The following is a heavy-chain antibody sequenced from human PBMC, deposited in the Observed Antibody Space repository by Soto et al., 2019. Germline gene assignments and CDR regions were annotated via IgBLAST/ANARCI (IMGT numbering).Heavy chain of an antibody. V-gene: IGHV4-34*01. CDR1: GGSFSGYY. CDR3: ARGSFLVVTTRRKFMDV. CDR2: INHSGST. Sequence: QVQLQQWGAGLLKPSETLSLTCAVYGGSFSGYYWSWIRQPPGKGLEWIGEINHSGSTNYNPSLKSRVTISVDTSKNQFSLMLSSVTAADTAVYYCARGSFLVVTTRRKFMDVWGKGTTVTVSS. D-gene: IGHD4-4*01. J-gene: IGHJ6*04.